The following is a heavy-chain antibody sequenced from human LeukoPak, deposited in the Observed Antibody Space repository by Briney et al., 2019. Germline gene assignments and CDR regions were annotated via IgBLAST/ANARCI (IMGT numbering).Heavy chain of an antibody. J-gene: IGHJ6*02. CDR1: GFTLRNYW. V-gene: IGHV3-33*08. D-gene: IGHD3-22*01. Sequence: PGGSLRLSCAASGFTLRNYWMHWVRQAPGKGLEWVAVIWYDGSNKYYADSVKGRFTISRDNSKNTLYLQMNSLRAEDTAVYYCARGGGWLFGDYYGMDVWGQGTTVTVSS. CDR2: IWYDGSNK. CDR3: ARGGGWLFGDYYGMDV.